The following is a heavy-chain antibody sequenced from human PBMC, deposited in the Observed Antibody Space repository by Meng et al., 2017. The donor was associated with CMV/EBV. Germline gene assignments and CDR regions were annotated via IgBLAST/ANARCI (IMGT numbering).Heavy chain of an antibody. CDR3: ARDRDCSSTSCYGVGMDV. J-gene: IGHJ6*02. V-gene: IGHV3-30-3*01. D-gene: IGHD2-2*01. CDR1: GFTFSSYA. Sequence: GESLKISCAASGFTFSSYAMHWVRQAPGKGLEWVAVISYDGSNKYYADSVKGRFTISRDNSKNTLYLQMNSLRAEDTAVYYCARDRDCSSTSCYGVGMDVWGQGTTVTVSS. CDR2: ISYDGSNK.